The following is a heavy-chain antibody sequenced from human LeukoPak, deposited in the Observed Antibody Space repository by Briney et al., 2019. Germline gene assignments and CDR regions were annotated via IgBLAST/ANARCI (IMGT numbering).Heavy chain of an antibody. CDR3: AGDSSGYYRSNFDY. CDR1: GFTFSSYA. Sequence: PTGGSLRLSCAASGFTFSSYAMSWVRQAPGKGLEWVSAISGSGGSTYYADSVKGRFTISRDNSKNTLYLQMNSLRAEDTAVYYCAGDSSGYYRSNFDYWGQGTLVTVSS. J-gene: IGHJ4*02. D-gene: IGHD3-22*01. CDR2: ISGSGGST. V-gene: IGHV3-23*01.